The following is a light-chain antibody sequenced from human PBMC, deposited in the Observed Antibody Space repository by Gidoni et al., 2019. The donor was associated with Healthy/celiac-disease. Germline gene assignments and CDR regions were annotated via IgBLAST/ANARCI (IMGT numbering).Light chain of an antibody. Sequence: EIVLTQSPGPLSLSPGARATLACRASQSVSSSYLAWYQQKPGQAPRLRIYGASSRATGIPDRFSGSGSGTDFTLTISRLEPEDFAVYDCQQYGSSRWTFGQXAKVEIK. CDR2: GAS. J-gene: IGKJ1*01. CDR3: QQYGSSRWT. V-gene: IGKV3-20*01. CDR1: QSVSSSY.